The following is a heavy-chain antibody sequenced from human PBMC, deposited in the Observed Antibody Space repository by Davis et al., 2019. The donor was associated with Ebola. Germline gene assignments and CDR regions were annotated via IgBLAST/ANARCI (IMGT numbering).Heavy chain of an antibody. CDR3: ARPPGTYGDYVDFDI. Sequence: GESLKISCAASGFTFSSYGMHWVRQAPGKGLEWVAVIWYDGSNKYYVDSVQGRFTISRDNTKNTLYLQMNSLRAEDTAVYYCARPPGTYGDYVDFDIWGQGTMVTVSS. CDR1: GFTFSSYG. V-gene: IGHV3-33*01. D-gene: IGHD4-17*01. J-gene: IGHJ3*02. CDR2: IWYDGSNK.